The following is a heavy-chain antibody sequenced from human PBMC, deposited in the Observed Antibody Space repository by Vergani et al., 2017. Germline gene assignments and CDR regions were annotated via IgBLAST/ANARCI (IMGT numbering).Heavy chain of an antibody. V-gene: IGHV3-23*01. CDR1: GFTFSSYA. D-gene: IGHD4-17*01. J-gene: IGHJ6*02. CDR3: VKYGEELYYYFFYGMGV. CDR2: ISSSGGST. Sequence: EVQLLESGGGFVQPGGSLRLSCAASGFTFSSYAMSWVRQAPGKGLKWVSAISSSGGSTYYADSVKGRFTISRDNSKYTLYLQMNRLRAEDTAVYYCVKYGEELYYYFFYGMGVWGQGTTVTVSS.